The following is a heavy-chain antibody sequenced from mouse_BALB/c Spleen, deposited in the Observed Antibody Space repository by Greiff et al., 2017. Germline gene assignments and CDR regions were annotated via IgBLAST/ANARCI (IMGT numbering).Heavy chain of an antibody. V-gene: IGHV1-7*01. CDR1: GYTFTSYW. CDR2: INPSTGYT. CDR3: ASYYYGSSYVYFDY. D-gene: IGHD1-1*01. J-gene: IGHJ2*01. Sequence: VQLQQSGAELAKPGASVKMSCKASGYTFTSYWMHWVKQRPGQGLEWIGYINPSTGYTEYNQKFKDKATLTADKSSSTAYMQRSSLTSEDSAVYYCASYYYGSSYVYFDYWGQGTTLTVSS.